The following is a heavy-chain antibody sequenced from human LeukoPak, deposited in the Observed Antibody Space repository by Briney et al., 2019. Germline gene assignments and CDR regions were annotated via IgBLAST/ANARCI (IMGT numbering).Heavy chain of an antibody. CDR1: GFTFSHSW. CDR3: VKDSGWFHFDF. D-gene: IGHD6-19*01. J-gene: IGHJ4*02. CDR2: IKEDGSSQ. Sequence: GGSLRLSCVASGFTFSHSWMTWVRQAPGKGLEWVGHIKEDGSSQNYADSVKGRFTISRDNAKSSLHLQMNGLRAEDTAMYYCVKDSGWFHFDFWGQGTLVTVSS. V-gene: IGHV3-7*03.